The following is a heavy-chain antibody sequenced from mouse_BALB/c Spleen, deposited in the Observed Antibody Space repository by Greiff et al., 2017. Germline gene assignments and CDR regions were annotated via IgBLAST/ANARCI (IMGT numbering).Heavy chain of an antibody. V-gene: IGHV1-5*01. CDR3: TSLGSSYPYYYAMDY. CDR2: IYPGNSDT. D-gene: IGHD1-1*01. CDR1: GYTFTSYW. J-gene: IGHJ4*01. Sequence: VQLKESGTVLARPGASVKMSCKASGYTFTSYWMHWVKQRPGQGLEWIGAIYPGNSDTSYNQKFKGKAKLTAVTSTSTAYMELSSLTNEDSAVYYCTSLGSSYPYYYAMDYWGQGTSVTVSS.